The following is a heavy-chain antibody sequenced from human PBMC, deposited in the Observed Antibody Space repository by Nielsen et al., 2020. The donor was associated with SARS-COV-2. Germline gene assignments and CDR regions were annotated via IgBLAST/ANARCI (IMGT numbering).Heavy chain of an antibody. CDR3: AKIHTAMEHDY. Sequence: GESLKISCSASGFTFSSTWMDWVRQAPGKGLEWVSAISGSGGSTYYADSVKGRFTISRDNSKNTLYLQMNSLRAEDTAVYYCAKIHTAMEHDYWGQGTLVTVSS. CDR2: ISGSGGST. CDR1: GFTFSSTW. V-gene: IGHV3-23*01. D-gene: IGHD5-18*01. J-gene: IGHJ4*02.